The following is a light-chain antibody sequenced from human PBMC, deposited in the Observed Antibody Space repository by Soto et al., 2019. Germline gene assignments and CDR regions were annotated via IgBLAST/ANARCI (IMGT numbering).Light chain of an antibody. J-gene: IGKJ4*01. CDR1: QDISNF. Sequence: DIQMTQSPSSLSASVGDRVTITCRASQDISNFLAWFHQAPGKAPKSLIYGASSLQGGVPSKFSGSGSGTEFPLTICSLQPEDFGTYYCQQYHSYPATFGGGTKVEIQ. CDR2: GAS. V-gene: IGKV1-16*02. CDR3: QQYHSYPAT.